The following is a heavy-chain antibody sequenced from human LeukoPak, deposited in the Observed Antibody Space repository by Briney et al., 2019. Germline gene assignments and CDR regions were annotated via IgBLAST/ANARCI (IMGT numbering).Heavy chain of an antibody. Sequence: SETLSLTCTVSGGSVSSSNWCTWIRQTPGKGLEWIGEIFHTGHTNYNPSLKSRVTISVDKSSNHFSLNLNSVTAADTAVYYCARDGGLTIVRGVVDLWGQGTLVTVSS. CDR1: GGSVSSSNW. D-gene: IGHD3-10*01. J-gene: IGHJ5*02. CDR2: IFHTGHT. CDR3: ARDGGLTIVRGVVDL. V-gene: IGHV4-4*02.